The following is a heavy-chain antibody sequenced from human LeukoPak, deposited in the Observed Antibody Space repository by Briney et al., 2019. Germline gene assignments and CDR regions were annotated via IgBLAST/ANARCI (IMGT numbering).Heavy chain of an antibody. CDR3: ARFMVRGVRNPAYFDY. D-gene: IGHD3-10*01. CDR2: IYYSGST. J-gene: IGHJ4*02. Sequence: SQTLSLTCTVSGGSISSGDYYWSWIRQPPGKGLEWIGYIYYSGSTCYNPSLKSRVTISVDTSKNQFSLKLSSVTAADTAVYYCARFMVRGVRNPAYFDYWGQGTLVTVSS. CDR1: GGSISSGDYY. V-gene: IGHV4-30-4*01.